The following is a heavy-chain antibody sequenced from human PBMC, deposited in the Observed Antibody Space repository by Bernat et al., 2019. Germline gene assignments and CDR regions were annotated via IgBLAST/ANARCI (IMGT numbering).Heavy chain of an antibody. V-gene: IGHV3-23*04. CDR2: IRGTGGST. D-gene: IGHD3/OR15-3a*01. CDR3: ASPWTSQYHMDV. J-gene: IGHJ6*03. Sequence: DVPLVESGGGLVQPGGSLRLSCAASGFTFTGFAMTWVRQAPGKGLEWVSSIRGTGGSTYYADSVKGRFTISRDNSKRTLYLQMDSLRAEDTAVYYCASPWTSQYHMDVWGKGTTVTVSS. CDR1: GFTFTGFA.